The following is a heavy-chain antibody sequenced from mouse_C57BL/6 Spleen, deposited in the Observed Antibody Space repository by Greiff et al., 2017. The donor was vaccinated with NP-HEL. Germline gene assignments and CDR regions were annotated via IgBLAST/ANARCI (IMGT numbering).Heavy chain of an antibody. CDR3: ARYYGSSVSMDY. CDR1: GYAFSSSW. J-gene: IGHJ4*01. V-gene: IGHV1-82*01. CDR2: IYPGDGDT. Sequence: VQLQQSGPELVKPGASVKISCKASGYAFSSSWMNWVKQRPGKGLEWIGRIYPGDGDTNYNGKFKGKATLTADKSSSTAYMQLSSLTSEDSAVYFCARYYGSSVSMDYWGQGTSVTVSS. D-gene: IGHD1-1*01.